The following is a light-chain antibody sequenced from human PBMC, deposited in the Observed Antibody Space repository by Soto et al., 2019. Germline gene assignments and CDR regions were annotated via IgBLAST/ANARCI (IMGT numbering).Light chain of an antibody. V-gene: IGKV3-11*01. Sequence: EIVLTQSPDTLSLSPGESATLSCRASQSVSNYLMWYQQKPGQAPRLLIYDESKRATGIPARFSGSGSGTDFTLTISSLEPEDFALYYCQQRSNWPWTFGQRTRVEIK. CDR3: QQRSNWPWT. CDR2: DES. J-gene: IGKJ1*01. CDR1: QSVSNY.